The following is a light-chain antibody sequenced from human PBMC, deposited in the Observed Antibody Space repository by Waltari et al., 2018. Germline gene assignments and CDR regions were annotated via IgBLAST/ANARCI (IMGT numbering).Light chain of an antibody. CDR2: DAS. CDR3: QQRSSWGFT. CDR1: QSVTTL. J-gene: IGKJ3*01. V-gene: IGKV3-11*01. Sequence: EIVLTQSPATVSLSPGESATLSCRASQSVTTLLAWYQQRPGQAPRPLIYDASNRATGIPARFSGSGFGTGFTLTISNLDPEDSAIYYCQQRSSWGFTFGPGTKVEIK.